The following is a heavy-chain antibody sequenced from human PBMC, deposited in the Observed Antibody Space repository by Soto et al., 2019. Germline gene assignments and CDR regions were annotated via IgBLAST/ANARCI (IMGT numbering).Heavy chain of an antibody. CDR3: TRGAGAPWVRFDS. Sequence: SETLSLTCGVSGYSITSGFYWGWVRQSPGKGLEWIGSISYSAKTFYNPTLASRLSIAVDTSMNQFSLRLTSVTAADTALYYCTRGAGAPWVRFDSWGQGTLVTVSS. CDR1: GYSITSGFY. D-gene: IGHD3-22*01. CDR2: ISYSAKT. J-gene: IGHJ4*02. V-gene: IGHV4-38-2*01.